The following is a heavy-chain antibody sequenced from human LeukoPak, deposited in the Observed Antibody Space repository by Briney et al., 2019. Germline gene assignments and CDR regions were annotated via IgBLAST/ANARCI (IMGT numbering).Heavy chain of an antibody. CDR3: ARDGNYFDTTPNWFDT. J-gene: IGHJ5*02. V-gene: IGHV3-33*01. CDR2: LWFDGSHQ. CDR1: GFTFRTYG. Sequence: GGSLRLSCAASGFTFRTYGMHWVRRTPGKGLEWVAFLWFDGSHQYYADSVRGRFIISRDNSNNTLYLQMNSLRADDTAVYYCARDGNYFDTTPNWFDTWGQGTLVTVSS. D-gene: IGHD3-22*01.